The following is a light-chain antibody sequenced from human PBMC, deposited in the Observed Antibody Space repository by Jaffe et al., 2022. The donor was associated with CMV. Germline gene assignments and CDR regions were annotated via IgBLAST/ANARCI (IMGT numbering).Light chain of an antibody. CDR2: AAS. V-gene: IGKV1-17*03. CDR3: LQHNGYPLT. CDR1: QDISTY. Sequence: DIQMTQSPSAMSASVGDRVTISCRASQDISTYLAWFQQKPGKVPKRLIYAASGLQSGVPSRFSGSGSGTEFTLTITSLQPEDFATYYCLQHNGYPLTFGGGTKIDIK. J-gene: IGKJ4*01.